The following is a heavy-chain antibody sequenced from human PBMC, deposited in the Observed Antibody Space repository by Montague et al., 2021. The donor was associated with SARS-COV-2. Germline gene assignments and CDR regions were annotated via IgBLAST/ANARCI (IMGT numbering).Heavy chain of an antibody. D-gene: IGHD6-19*01. J-gene: IGHJ6*02. Sequence: SLRLSCAASGFTFSRYAMHWVRQAPGKGLEWVAVISYDGSNKNYADSVKGRFTISRDNSKNTLYLQMNSLRGEDTAVYYCAGDFNVNGRSGWHYYYYGMDVWGQGITVTVSS. CDR2: ISYDGSNK. V-gene: IGHV3-30-3*01. CDR3: AGDFNVNGRSGWHYYYYGMDV. CDR1: GFTFSRYA.